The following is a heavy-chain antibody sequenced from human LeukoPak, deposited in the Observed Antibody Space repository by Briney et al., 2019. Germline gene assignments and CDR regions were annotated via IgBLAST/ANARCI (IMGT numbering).Heavy chain of an antibody. Sequence: SVKVSCKASGGSFSDYSISWVRQAPGQGLEWMGRIIAILDTAHYAQKFQGRFTIAADKSTTTVYMELSSLRSDDTAVYYCVRSGYDYDWFDPWGQGTLVTVSS. CDR1: GGSFSDYS. CDR3: VRSGYDYDWFDP. V-gene: IGHV1-69*08. J-gene: IGHJ5*02. CDR2: IIAILDTA. D-gene: IGHD5-12*01.